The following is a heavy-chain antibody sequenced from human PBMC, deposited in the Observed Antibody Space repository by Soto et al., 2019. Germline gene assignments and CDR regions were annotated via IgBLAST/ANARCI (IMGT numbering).Heavy chain of an antibody. CDR2: SSGSSDTA. D-gene: IGHD6-25*01. Sequence: PGGSLRLSCVASGFTFISFSINWVRQAPGKGLEWVSYSSGSSDTAYYADSVKGRFTISRDSAKNSLYLQMNSVRVEDTAVYYCARGPAATAFYFDYWGQGTPVTSPQ. V-gene: IGHV3-48*01. CDR3: ARGPAATAFYFDY. CDR1: GFTFISFS. J-gene: IGHJ4*02.